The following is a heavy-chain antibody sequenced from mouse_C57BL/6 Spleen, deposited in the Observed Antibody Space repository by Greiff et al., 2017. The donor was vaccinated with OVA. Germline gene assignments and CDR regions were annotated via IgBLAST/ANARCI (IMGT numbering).Heavy chain of an antibody. CDR3: ARGDIVAGAMDY. V-gene: IGHV1-54*01. D-gene: IGHD1-1*01. CDR1: GYAFTNYL. CDR2: INPGSGGT. Sequence: QVQLKQSGAELVRPGTSVKVSCKASGYAFTNYLIEWVKQRPGQGLEWIGVINPGSGGTNYNEKFKGKATLTADKSSSTAYMQLSSLTSEDSAVYFCARGDIVAGAMDYWGQGTSVTVSS. J-gene: IGHJ4*01.